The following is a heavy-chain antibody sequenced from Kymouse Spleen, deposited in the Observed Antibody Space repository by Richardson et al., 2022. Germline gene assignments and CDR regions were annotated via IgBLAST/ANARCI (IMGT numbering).Heavy chain of an antibody. Sequence: EVQLVESGGGLVQPGGSLKLSCAASGFTFSGSAMHWVRQASGKGLEWVGRIRSKANSYATAYAASVKGRFTISRDDSKNTAYLQMNSLKTEDTAVYYCTRLGIAVAGTGFDPWGQGTLVTVSS. D-gene: IGHD6-19*01. CDR1: GFTFSGSA. CDR2: IRSKANSYAT. V-gene: IGHV3-73*02. CDR3: TRLGIAVAGTGFDP. J-gene: IGHJ5*02.